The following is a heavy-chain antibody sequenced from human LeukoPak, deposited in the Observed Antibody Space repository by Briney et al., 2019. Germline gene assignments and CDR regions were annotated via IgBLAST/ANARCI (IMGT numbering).Heavy chain of an antibody. CDR3: AKAGYCSSGTCYCPDY. V-gene: IGHV3-21*06. D-gene: IGHD2-15*01. Sequence: GGSLRLSCAASGFTFSNHDMSWVRQAPGKGLEWVSSITSSSTYIYYADSVKGRFTISRDNAKNSLYLQMNSLRAEDTAVYYCAKAGYCSSGTCYCPDYWGQGTLVTVSS. J-gene: IGHJ4*02. CDR2: ITSSSTYI. CDR1: GFTFSNHD.